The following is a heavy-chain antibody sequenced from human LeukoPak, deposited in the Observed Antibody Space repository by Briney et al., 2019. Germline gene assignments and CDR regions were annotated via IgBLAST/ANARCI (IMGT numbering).Heavy chain of an antibody. CDR2: INHSGST. Sequence: SETLSLTCAVYGGSFTGYYWSWIRQPPGKGLEWNGEINHSGSTNYNPSPKSRVTISVDTSKNQFSLKLSSVTAADTAVYYCERGRGGSYPNGFAIDYWGQGTLVTVSS. J-gene: IGHJ4*02. CDR1: GGSFTGYY. D-gene: IGHD1-26*01. V-gene: IGHV4-34*01. CDR3: ERGRGGSYPNGFAIDY.